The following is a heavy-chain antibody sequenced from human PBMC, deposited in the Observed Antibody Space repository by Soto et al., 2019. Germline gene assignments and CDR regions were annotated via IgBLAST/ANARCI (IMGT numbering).Heavy chain of an antibody. CDR1: GCNFSSYG. CDR3: AKDRFPGNGIYDAFDR. J-gene: IGHJ5*02. V-gene: IGHV3-23*01. D-gene: IGHD5-12*01. CDR2: IGGGDT. Sequence: GGSLRLSCAAAGCNFSSYGMNWISQDPGKGLEWVSTIGGGDTHYTDSVKGRFTISRDDLKATLSLQMNNLRVEDTAVYYCAKDRFPGNGIYDAFDRWGQGILVTVSS.